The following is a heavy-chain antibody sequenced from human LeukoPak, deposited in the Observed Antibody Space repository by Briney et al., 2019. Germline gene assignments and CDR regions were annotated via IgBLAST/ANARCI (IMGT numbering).Heavy chain of an antibody. Sequence: SETLSLTCTVSGGSISSGGYYWSWIRQHPGKGLEWIGYIYYSGSTYYNPSLKSRVTISVDTSKNQFSLKLSSVTAADTAVYYCAREAITMVRGVMGWFDPWGQGTLVTVSS. J-gene: IGHJ5*02. CDR1: GGSISSGGYY. CDR3: AREAITMVRGVMGWFDP. D-gene: IGHD3-10*01. CDR2: IYYSGST. V-gene: IGHV4-31*03.